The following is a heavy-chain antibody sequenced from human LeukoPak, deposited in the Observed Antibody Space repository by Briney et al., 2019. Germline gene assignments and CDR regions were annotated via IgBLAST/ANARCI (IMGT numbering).Heavy chain of an antibody. J-gene: IGHJ4*02. Sequence: GGSLRLSSAASGFTFSSYWMSWVRQAPGKGLEWVANIKQDGSEKYYVDSVKGRFTISRDNAKNSLYLQMNSLRAEDTAVYYCAREQYQLLYGRVYWGQGTLVTVSS. CDR2: IKQDGSEK. D-gene: IGHD2-2*02. V-gene: IGHV3-7*01. CDR1: GFTFSSYW. CDR3: AREQYQLLYGRVY.